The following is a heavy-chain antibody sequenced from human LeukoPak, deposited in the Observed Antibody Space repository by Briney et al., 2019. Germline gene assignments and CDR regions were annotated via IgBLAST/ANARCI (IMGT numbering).Heavy chain of an antibody. V-gene: IGHV1-18*04. CDR3: ARAVRGYSYGMSSLVV. J-gene: IGHJ4*02. D-gene: IGHD5-18*01. CDR1: GYSFTSYW. CDR2: ISAYNGNT. Sequence: GESLKISCKGSGYSFTSYWIGWVRQAPGQGLEWMGWISAYNGNTNYAQKLQGRVTMTTDTSTSTVYMELRSLRSDDTAVYYCARAVRGYSYGMSSLVVWGQGTLVTVSS.